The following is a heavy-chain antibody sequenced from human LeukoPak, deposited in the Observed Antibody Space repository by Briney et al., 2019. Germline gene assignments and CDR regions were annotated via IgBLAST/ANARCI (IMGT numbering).Heavy chain of an antibody. V-gene: IGHV1-18*01. CDR1: GYTFTSYG. J-gene: IGHJ6*02. Sequence: ASVKVSCKASGYTFTSYGISWVRQAPGQGLEWMGWISAYNGNTNYAQKLQGRVTMTTDTSTSTAHMELRSLRSDDTAVYYCARGHPGYSSSWFPYYYYYYGMDVWGQGTTVTVSS. D-gene: IGHD6-13*01. CDR3: ARGHPGYSSSWFPYYYYYYGMDV. CDR2: ISAYNGNT.